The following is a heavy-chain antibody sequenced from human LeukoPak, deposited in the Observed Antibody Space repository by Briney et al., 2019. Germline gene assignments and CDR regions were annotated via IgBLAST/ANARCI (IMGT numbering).Heavy chain of an antibody. Sequence: GGSLRLSCAVSGFTFSSYGMHWVRQAPGKGLEWVTFIRYDGSNKYYADSVKGRFTISRDNSKNTLYLQMNSLRVEDTAMYYCAKVEMATSPGGIDYWGQGTLVTVSS. CDR1: GFTFSSYG. J-gene: IGHJ4*02. CDR3: AKVEMATSPGGIDY. CDR2: IRYDGSNK. D-gene: IGHD5-24*01. V-gene: IGHV3-30*02.